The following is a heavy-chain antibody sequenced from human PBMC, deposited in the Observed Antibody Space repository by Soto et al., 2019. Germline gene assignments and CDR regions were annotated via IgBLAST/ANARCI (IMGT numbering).Heavy chain of an antibody. CDR2: IIPIFGTA. J-gene: IGHJ6*02. CDR1: GGTFSSYA. D-gene: IGHD6-13*01. CDR3: ARARIAAAGNYYYYGMDV. Sequence: QVQLVQSGAEVKKPGSSVKVSCKASGGTFSSYAISWVRQAPGQGLEWMGGIIPIFGTANYAQKFQGRVTMTADESTSTAYMELSSLRSEDTAVYYCARARIAAAGNYYYYGMDVWGQGTTVTVSS. V-gene: IGHV1-69*01.